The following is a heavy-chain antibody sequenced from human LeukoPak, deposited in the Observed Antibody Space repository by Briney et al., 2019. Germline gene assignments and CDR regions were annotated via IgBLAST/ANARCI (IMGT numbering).Heavy chain of an antibody. CDR2: INAGNGNT. D-gene: IGHD5-24*01. J-gene: IGHJ4*02. CDR3: ARVPRGYNPYYFDY. V-gene: IGHV1-3*01. CDR1: GYFFTSYA. Sequence: ASVKVSCKASGYFFTSYAMHWVRQAPGQRLEWMGWINAGNGNTKYSQKFQGRVTITRDTSASTAYMELSSLRSEDTAVYYCARVPRGYNPYYFDYWGQGTLVTVSS.